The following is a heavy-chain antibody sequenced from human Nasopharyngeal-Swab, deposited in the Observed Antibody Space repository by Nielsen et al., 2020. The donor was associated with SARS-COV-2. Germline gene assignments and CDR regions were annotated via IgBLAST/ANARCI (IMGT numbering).Heavy chain of an antibody. V-gene: IGHV4-39*01. CDR2: IYYSGST. CDR3: ARAGVDTSTGSSGGCFDY. CDR1: GRSISSSSSY. Sequence: SETLSLTCTVSGRSISSSSSYWGWILQPPGKGLEWVGSIYYSGSTYYTPSLNSRVTISVDTSKSQFSLKLRSVTAADTAVYYCARAGVDTSTGSSGGCFDYWGQGALVTVSS. J-gene: IGHJ4*02. D-gene: IGHD3-9*01.